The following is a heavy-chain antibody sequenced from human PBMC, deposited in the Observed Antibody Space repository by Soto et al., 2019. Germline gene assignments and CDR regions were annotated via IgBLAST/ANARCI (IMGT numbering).Heavy chain of an antibody. V-gene: IGHV3-21*01. CDR3: ARENIVVVVAATPNGAFDI. Sequence: GGSLRLSCAASGFTFSSYSMNWVRQAPGKGLEWVSSISSSSSYIYYADSVKGRFTISRDNAKNSLYLQMNSLRAEDTAVYYCARENIVVVVAATPNGAFDIWGQGTMVTVSS. D-gene: IGHD2-15*01. CDR2: ISSSSSYI. CDR1: GFTFSSYS. J-gene: IGHJ3*02.